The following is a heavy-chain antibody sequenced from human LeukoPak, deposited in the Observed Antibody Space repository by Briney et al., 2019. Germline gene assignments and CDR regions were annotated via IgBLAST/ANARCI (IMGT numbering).Heavy chain of an antibody. CDR1: GFTFSSYA. Sequence: GVSLRLSCAASGFTFSSYAMSWVRQAPGKGLEWVSAISGSGGSTYYADSVKGRFTISRDNSKNTLYLQMNSLRAEDTAVYYCAKQGDSYDLYYFDYWGQGTLVTVSS. CDR2: ISGSGGST. CDR3: AKQGDSYDLYYFDY. V-gene: IGHV3-23*01. D-gene: IGHD5-12*01. J-gene: IGHJ4*02.